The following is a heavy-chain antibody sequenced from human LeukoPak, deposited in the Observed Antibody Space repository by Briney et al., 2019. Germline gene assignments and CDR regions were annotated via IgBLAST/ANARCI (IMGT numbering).Heavy chain of an antibody. CDR2: ISSSSSYI. Sequence: VGSLRLSCVASGFTFSTYAMNMVRPALGKGLEWVSSISSSSSYIYYADSMRGRFTISRDNAKNSLYLQMNSLRAEDTAVYYCAHSSGYAYGLDHWGQGTLVTVSS. CDR1: GFTFSTYA. D-gene: IGHD5-18*01. CDR3: AHSSGYAYGLDH. J-gene: IGHJ4*02. V-gene: IGHV3-21*01.